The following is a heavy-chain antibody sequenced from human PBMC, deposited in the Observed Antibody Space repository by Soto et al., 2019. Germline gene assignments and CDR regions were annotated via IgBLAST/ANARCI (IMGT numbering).Heavy chain of an antibody. Sequence: PGESLKISCKGSGYSFTNYWICWVRQMPWKGLEWMGIVYPGDSDTRYSPSFQGQVTISADKSISTAYLQWSSLRASDTAMYYCARRLGDYDYYYGMDVWGQGTAVTVSS. J-gene: IGHJ6*02. V-gene: IGHV5-51*01. CDR1: GYSFTNYW. D-gene: IGHD4-17*01. CDR3: ARRLGDYDYYYGMDV. CDR2: VYPGDSDT.